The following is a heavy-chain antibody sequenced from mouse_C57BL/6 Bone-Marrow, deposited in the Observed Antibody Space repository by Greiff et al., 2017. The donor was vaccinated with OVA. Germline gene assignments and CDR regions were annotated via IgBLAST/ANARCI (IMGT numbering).Heavy chain of an antibody. CDR3: TRGYSNYYAMDY. V-gene: IGHV1-15*01. CDR1: GYTFTDYD. J-gene: IGHJ4*01. CDR2: IDPETGGT. D-gene: IGHD2-5*01. Sequence: VQLQQSGAELVRPGASVTLSCKASGYTFTDYDMHWVKQTPVHGLAWIGAIDPETGGTAYTQKFKGKATLTADNSSSTAYMELRSLTSEDSAVDDCTRGYSNYYAMDYWGRGTAVTVTA.